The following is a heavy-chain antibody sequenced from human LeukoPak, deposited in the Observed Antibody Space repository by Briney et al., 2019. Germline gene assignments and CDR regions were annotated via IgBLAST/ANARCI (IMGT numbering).Heavy chain of an antibody. CDR1: GYTLTDLS. CDR3: ATPTVGTAMPEFDY. V-gene: IGHV1-24*01. CDR2: FDPEDGET. J-gene: IGHJ4*02. D-gene: IGHD5-18*01. Sequence: ASVKVSCKVSGYTLTDLSMHWVRQAPGKGLEWMGGFDPEDGETIYAQKFQGRVTMTEDTSTDTAYMELSSLRSEDTAVYYCATPTVGTAMPEFDYWGQGTLVTVSS.